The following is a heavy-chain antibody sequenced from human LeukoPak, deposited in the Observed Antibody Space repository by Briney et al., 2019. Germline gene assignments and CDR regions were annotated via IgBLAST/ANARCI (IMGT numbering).Heavy chain of an antibody. CDR3: ARQSVLATDY. CDR1: GFNFTIYW. V-gene: IGHV5-51*01. CDR2: IFPRDSDT. D-gene: IGHD5-24*01. Sequence: RGESLKISCKTSGFNFTIYWIGWVRQMPGKGLEWMGIIFPRDSDTRYSPSFQGQVTISADKSTSTAYLQWSSLKASDTAVYYCARQSVLATDYSGQGTLVTVSS. J-gene: IGHJ4*02.